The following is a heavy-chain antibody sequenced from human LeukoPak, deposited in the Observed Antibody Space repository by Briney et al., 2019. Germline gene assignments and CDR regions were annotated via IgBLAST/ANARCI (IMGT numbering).Heavy chain of an antibody. CDR2: ISGSGGGT. D-gene: IGHD6-13*01. V-gene: IGHV3-23*01. Sequence: GGSLRLSCAASGFTFSNYAMSWVRQAPGKGLEWVSAISGSGGGTYYADSVKGRFTISRDNSKNTLYLQLNSLRVEDTAIYYCARIPGMAAGSDFYFDYWGPGTVVTVFS. J-gene: IGHJ4*02. CDR1: GFTFSNYA. CDR3: ARIPGMAAGSDFYFDY.